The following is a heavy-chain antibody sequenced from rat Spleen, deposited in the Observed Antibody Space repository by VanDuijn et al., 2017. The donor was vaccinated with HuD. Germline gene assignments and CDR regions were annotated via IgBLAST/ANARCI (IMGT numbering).Heavy chain of an antibody. CDR2: IIYDGSNT. J-gene: IGHJ1*01. CDR3: ARHSYGGYDYWYFDF. V-gene: IGHV5-7*01. Sequence: EVQLVETGGGLVQPGRSLKLSCVASGFTFSNYWMYWVRQAPKKGLEWVATIIYDGSNTYYPDSVKGRFTISRDNAKSTLYLQMDSLRSEDTATYYCARHSYGGYDYWYFDFWGPGTMVTVSS. CDR1: GFTFSNYW. D-gene: IGHD1-11*01.